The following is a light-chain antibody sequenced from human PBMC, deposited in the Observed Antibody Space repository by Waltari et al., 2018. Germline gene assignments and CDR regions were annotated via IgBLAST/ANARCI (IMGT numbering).Light chain of an antibody. Sequence: QPALTQPSFVSGPPGQLHPIPCTGSTSDTGDYNYVSWYQQHPGKAPKLVIYDVNNRPAGISNRFSGSKAGNTASLAISGLQAEDEADYYCSSYTSLTNLFVVFGGGTKVTVL. CDR1: TSDTGDYNY. CDR3: SSYTSLTNLFVV. J-gene: IGLJ2*01. V-gene: IGLV2-14*03. CDR2: DVN.